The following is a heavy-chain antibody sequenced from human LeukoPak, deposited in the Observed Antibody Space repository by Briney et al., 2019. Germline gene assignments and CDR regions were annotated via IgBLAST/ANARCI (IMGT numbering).Heavy chain of an antibody. Sequence: ASVKVSCKASGYTFTGYYMHWVRQAPGQGLEWMGWINPNSGGTTYAQKFQGRVTMTRDSSISTAYMELSRLRSDDTAVYYCARTLRDIVVVVAATAWYYFDYWGQGTLVTVSS. CDR2: INPNSGGT. V-gene: IGHV1-2*02. J-gene: IGHJ4*02. CDR1: GYTFTGYY. D-gene: IGHD2-15*01. CDR3: ARTLRDIVVVVAATAWYYFDY.